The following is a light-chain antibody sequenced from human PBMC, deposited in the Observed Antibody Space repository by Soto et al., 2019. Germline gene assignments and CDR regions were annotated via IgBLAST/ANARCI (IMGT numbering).Light chain of an antibody. J-gene: IGKJ2*01. CDR1: QSITTY. V-gene: IGKV3-15*01. CDR3: QRYGNWPPYT. CDR2: GAS. Sequence: EIVMTQSPATLSVSPGERATLSCRASQSITTYLAWYQQKPGQAPRLLIFGASTRATGVPARFSGSGSGTDFTLSISSLQSEDSAVYYCQRYGNWPPYTFGQGTKLEIK.